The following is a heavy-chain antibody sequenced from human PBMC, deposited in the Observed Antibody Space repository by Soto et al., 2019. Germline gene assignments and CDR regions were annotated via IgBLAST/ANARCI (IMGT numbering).Heavy chain of an antibody. D-gene: IGHD6-19*01. J-gene: IGHJ5*02. CDR2: IIPIFGTA. V-gene: IGHV1-69*01. CDR3: AKENRDDDGGWYSSTDWFDP. CDR1: GGTFDIFS. Sequence: QVQLVQSGAEVKKPGSSVKVSCKASGGTFDIFSISWVRQAPGQGLEWMGGIIPIFGTAEYSQKFQGRVTITADESTSTSYMELSSLRFEDTAVYYCAKENRDDDGGWYSSTDWFDPWGQGTLVTVSS.